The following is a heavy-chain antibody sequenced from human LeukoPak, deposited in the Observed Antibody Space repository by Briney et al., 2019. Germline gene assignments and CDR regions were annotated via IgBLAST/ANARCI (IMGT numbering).Heavy chain of an antibody. CDR2: ISGSSDDI. D-gene: IGHD3-22*01. CDR1: GFTFRSYA. V-gene: IGHV3-21*06. CDR3: ARRGYHDSSGYDY. Sequence: GGSLRLSCAASGFTFRSYAMNWVRQAPGKGLEWVSSISGSSDDIYCADSVKGRFTISRDNAKNSVFLQINNLRAEDTAIYYCARRGYHDSSGYDYWGQGALVTVSS. J-gene: IGHJ4*02.